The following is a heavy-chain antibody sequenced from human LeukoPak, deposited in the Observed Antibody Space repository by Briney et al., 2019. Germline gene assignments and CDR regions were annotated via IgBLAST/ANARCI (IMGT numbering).Heavy chain of an antibody. V-gene: IGHV3-30*02. CDR1: GFTFSSYG. Sequence: GGSLRLSCAASGFTFSSYGMHWVRQAPGKGLEWEAFIRYDGSNKYYADSVKSRFTISRDNSRNTLYLQMNSLRAEDTAVYYCAKIYCSSTSCYWDYYYYMDVWGKGTTVTVSS. CDR3: AKIYCSSTSCYWDYYYYMDV. D-gene: IGHD2-2*01. CDR2: IRYDGSNK. J-gene: IGHJ6*03.